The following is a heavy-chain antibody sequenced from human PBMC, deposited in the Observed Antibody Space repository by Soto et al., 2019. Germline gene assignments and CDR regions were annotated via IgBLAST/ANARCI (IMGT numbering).Heavy chain of an antibody. D-gene: IGHD1-1*01. V-gene: IGHV1-8*01. Sequence: GSVKGSCKASGYSFTSYDISWVRQATGQGLEWMGWMDPKTGNTDYGQKFQGRVTMTRNTPISTAYMELSSLTSEDTAVYYCARGRGWHDHSRQGTLVTVS. CDR1: GYSFTSYD. CDR2: MDPKTGNT. J-gene: IGHJ1*01. CDR3: ARGRGWHDH.